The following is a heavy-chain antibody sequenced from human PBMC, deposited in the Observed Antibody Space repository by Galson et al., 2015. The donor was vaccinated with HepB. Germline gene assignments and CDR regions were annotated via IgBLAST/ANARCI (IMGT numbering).Heavy chain of an antibody. CDR2: ISYDGSNK. Sequence: SLRLSCAASGFTFSSYGMHWVRQAPGKGLEWVAVISYDGSNKYYADSVKGRFTISRDNSKNTLYLQMNSLRAEDTAVYYCAKQPGPESTYYDFWSGYLVYWGQGTLVTVSS. D-gene: IGHD3-3*01. CDR3: AKQPGPESTYYDFWSGYLVY. CDR1: GFTFSSYG. V-gene: IGHV3-30*18. J-gene: IGHJ4*02.